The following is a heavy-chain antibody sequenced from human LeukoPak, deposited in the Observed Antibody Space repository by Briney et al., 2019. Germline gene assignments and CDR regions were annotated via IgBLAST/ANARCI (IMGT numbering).Heavy chain of an antibody. CDR2: INPNSGGT. Sequence: ASVKVSCKASGYTFTGYYMHWVRQAPGQGLEWMGWINPNSGGTNYAQKFQGRVTMTRDTSISTAYMELSRLRSDDTAVYYCARAIPRVVAATRWFDPWGQGTLVTVSS. V-gene: IGHV1-2*02. J-gene: IGHJ5*02. CDR1: GYTFTGYY. D-gene: IGHD2-15*01. CDR3: ARAIPRVVAATRWFDP.